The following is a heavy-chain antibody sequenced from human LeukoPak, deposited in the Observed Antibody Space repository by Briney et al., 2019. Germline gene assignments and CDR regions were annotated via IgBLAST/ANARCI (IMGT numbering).Heavy chain of an antibody. J-gene: IGHJ3*02. CDR1: GGSISSSSYY. V-gene: IGHV4-39*07. CDR2: IYYSGST. Sequence: KASETLSLTCTVSGGSISSSSYYWGWIRQPPGKGLEWIGIIYYSGSTYYNPSLKSRVTISVDTSKNQFSLKLSSVTAADTAVYYCARDTYYYDSSGYGSDAFDIWGQGTMVTVSS. D-gene: IGHD3-22*01. CDR3: ARDTYYYDSSGYGSDAFDI.